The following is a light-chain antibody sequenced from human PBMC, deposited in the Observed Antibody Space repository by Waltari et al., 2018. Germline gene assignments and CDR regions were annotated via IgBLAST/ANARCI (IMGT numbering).Light chain of an antibody. Sequence: DIVMTQSPVSLPVTPGEPASISCRSSRSLLHSNGYNYLDWYLQKPGQSPRLLIYLGSTRASGVPDRFSDSGSGTDFTLRISSVEAEDVGVYHCMQASHTPSVAFGGGTKVEIK. V-gene: IGKV2-28*01. CDR3: MQASHTPSVA. J-gene: IGKJ4*01. CDR2: LGS. CDR1: RSLLHSNGYNY.